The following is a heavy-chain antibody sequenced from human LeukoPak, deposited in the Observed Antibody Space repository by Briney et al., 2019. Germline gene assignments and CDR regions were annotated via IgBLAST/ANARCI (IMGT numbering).Heavy chain of an antibody. CDR2: IRYDGSNK. J-gene: IGHJ4*02. CDR1: GFTFDDHG. D-gene: IGHD3-16*01. CDR3: AKDPQDDYDEEVGS. V-gene: IGHV3-30*02. Sequence: GGSLRLSCAASGFTFDDHGMSWVRQAPGKGLEWVAFIRYDGSNKYYADSVKGRFTISRDNSKNTLYLQMNSLRAEDTAVYYCAKDPQDDYDEEVGSWGQGTLVTVSS.